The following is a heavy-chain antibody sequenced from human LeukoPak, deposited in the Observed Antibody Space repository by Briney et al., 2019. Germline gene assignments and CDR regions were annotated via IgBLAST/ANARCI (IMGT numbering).Heavy chain of an antibody. CDR3: TMTGVDCTNGVCYPAYDFKAFDI. Sequence: PGGSLRLSCAASGFTFSNAWMSWVRQAPGKGLEWVGRIKSKTDGGTTDYAAPVKGRFTISRDDSKNTLYLQMNSLKTEDTAVYYCTMTGVDCTNGVCYPAYDFKAFDIWGQGTMVTVSS. V-gene: IGHV3-15*01. D-gene: IGHD2-8*01. J-gene: IGHJ3*02. CDR1: GFTFSNAW. CDR2: IKSKTDGGTT.